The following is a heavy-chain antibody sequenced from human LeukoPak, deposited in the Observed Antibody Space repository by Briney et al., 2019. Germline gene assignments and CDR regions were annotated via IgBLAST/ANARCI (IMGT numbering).Heavy chain of an antibody. Sequence: GGSLRLACAASGFTFSSYSMNWVRQAPGKGLEWASSISSSSSYIYYADSVKGRFTISRDNAKNSLYLQMNSLRAEDTAVYYCAREMELGYCSSTSCYGPEDVWGQGTRSPSP. CDR3: AREMELGYCSSTSCYGPEDV. CDR2: ISSSSSYI. D-gene: IGHD2-2*01. CDR1: GFTFSSYS. J-gene: IGHJ6*02. V-gene: IGHV3-21*01.